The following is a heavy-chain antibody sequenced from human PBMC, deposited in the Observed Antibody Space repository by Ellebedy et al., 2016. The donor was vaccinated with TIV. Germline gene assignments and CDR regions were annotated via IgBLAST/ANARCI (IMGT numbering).Heavy chain of an antibody. J-gene: IGHJ4*02. Sequence: MPSETLSLTCTVSGGSISSYYWSWIRQPPGKGLEWIGYIYYSGSTNYNPSLKSRVTISVDTSKNQFSLKLSSVTAADTAVYYCARHDEGWRILDYWGQGTLVTVSS. D-gene: IGHD3-3*01. CDR2: IYYSGST. V-gene: IGHV4-59*08. CDR3: ARHDEGWRILDY. CDR1: GGSISSYY.